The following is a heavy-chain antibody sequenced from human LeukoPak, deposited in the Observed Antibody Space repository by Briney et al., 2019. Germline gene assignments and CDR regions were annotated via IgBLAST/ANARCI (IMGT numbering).Heavy chain of an antibody. V-gene: IGHV1-46*01. D-gene: IGHD5/OR15-5a*01. CDR2: INPSSSST. CDR3: ARSVDIVSTTDNWFDS. J-gene: IGHJ5*01. CDR1: GYTFTSYY. Sequence: ASVKVSCKASGYTFTSYYIHWVRQAPGQGLEWMGIINPSSSSTSYAQKFQGRVTMTRDTSTSTVYMELSSLRSEDTAVYYCARSVDIVSTTDNWFDSWGQGTLVTVSS.